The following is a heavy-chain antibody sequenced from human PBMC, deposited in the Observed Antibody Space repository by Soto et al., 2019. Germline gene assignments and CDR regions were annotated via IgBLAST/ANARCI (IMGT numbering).Heavy chain of an antibody. CDR1: GYTFTSYD. CDR3: ARGETFDP. CDR2: MNCDSGNT. V-gene: IGHV1-8*01. J-gene: IGHJ5*02. Sequence: QVQLVQSGAEVKKPGASVKVSCKASGYTFTSYDINWVRQATGQGLEWMGWMNCDSGNTGFAPNFQGRVSMTRDSSSNTPYMELSSLRSDDTAIYYCARGETFDPWGQGTLVTVSS.